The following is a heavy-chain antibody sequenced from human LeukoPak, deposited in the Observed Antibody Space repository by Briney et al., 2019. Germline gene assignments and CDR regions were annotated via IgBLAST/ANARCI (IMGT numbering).Heavy chain of an antibody. Sequence: PSETLSLTCAVSGYSICSGYYWAWIRPPPGKGLEWITGIYHSGTAYYNPSLQSRVTLSVDTSKNQFSLKVSSVTAADTAVYYCARDPAMTFNWFDPWGQGTLVTVST. D-gene: IGHD2-21*02. CDR2: IYHSGTA. V-gene: IGHV4-38-2*02. CDR3: ARDPAMTFNWFDP. CDR1: GYSICSGYY. J-gene: IGHJ5*02.